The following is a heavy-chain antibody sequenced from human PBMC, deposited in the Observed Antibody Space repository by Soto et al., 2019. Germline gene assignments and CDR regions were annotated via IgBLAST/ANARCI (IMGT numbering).Heavy chain of an antibody. V-gene: IGHV5-51*01. D-gene: IGHD1-1*01. J-gene: IGHJ6*02. CDR2: INPSGGST. CDR1: GYTFTSYY. CDR3: ARRIITPENWNYSFGMDV. Sequence: KVSCKTSGYTFTSYYMHWVRQAPGQGLEWTGIINPSGGSTRYSPSFQGQVTISADKSISTAYLQWSSLKTSDTAMYYCARRIITPENWNYSFGMDVWGQGTTVTVSS.